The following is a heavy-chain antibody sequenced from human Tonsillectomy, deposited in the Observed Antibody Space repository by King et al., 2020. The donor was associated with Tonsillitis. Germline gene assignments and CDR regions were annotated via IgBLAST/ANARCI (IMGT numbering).Heavy chain of an antibody. CDR2: IDPSDSYT. CDR1: GYSFTNYR. V-gene: IGHV5-10-1*03. Sequence: VQLVESGAEVKKPVESLRISCKGSGYSFTNYRITWVRQMPGKGLEWMGRIDPSDSYTNYSPSFQGHVTISTDKSISTAYLQWSSLTASDTAMYYCARLIGATKNYYYYGMDVWGQGTTVTVSS. D-gene: IGHD5-24*01. CDR3: ARLIGATKNYYYYGMDV. J-gene: IGHJ6*02.